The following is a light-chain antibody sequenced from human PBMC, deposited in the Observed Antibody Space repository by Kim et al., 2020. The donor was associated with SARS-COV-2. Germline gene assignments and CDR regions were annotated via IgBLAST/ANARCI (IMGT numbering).Light chain of an antibody. Sequence: SPGDKATLSCSASRGVTSNYLAWYQQKPGQSPRLLIYIASSRATGIPDRFSGSGSGTEFTLTISRLEPEDFAVYYCHQYGSPPSTFGQGTRLEIK. V-gene: IGKV3-20*01. CDR2: IAS. CDR1: RGVTSNY. J-gene: IGKJ5*01. CDR3: HQYGSPPST.